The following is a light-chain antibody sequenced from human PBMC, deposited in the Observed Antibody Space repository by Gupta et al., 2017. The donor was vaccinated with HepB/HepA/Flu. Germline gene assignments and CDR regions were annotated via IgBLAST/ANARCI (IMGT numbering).Light chain of an antibody. J-gene: IGKJ2*04. CDR1: QSVLHSSKSKNY. V-gene: IGKV4-1*01. CDR2: WAT. CDR3: QQYLDARVCI. Sequence: DIVMTQSPDSLAVSLGERATINCRSSQSVLHSSKSKNYLAWYQQKPGQPPKLLIYWATTRESGVPDRFSGSGYGTDFTLTISSRQTEDVAVYYCQQYLDARVCIFGQGTKLEIK.